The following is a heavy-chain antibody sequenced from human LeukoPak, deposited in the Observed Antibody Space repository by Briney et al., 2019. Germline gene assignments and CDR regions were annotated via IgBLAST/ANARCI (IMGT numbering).Heavy chain of an antibody. Sequence: SETLSLTCSVSGDSISNYFWTWIRQPPGKGLEWIGYIHTSGDTNYVSSLKSRVTMSVDTSKNQFSLRLGSVTAADTAVYSCVRGLRDEDRYYSYYFMDVWGKGTTVTVSS. CDR3: VRGLRDEDRYYSYYFMDV. CDR2: IHTSGDT. V-gene: IGHV4-4*09. CDR1: GDSISNYF. J-gene: IGHJ6*03. D-gene: IGHD3-16*01.